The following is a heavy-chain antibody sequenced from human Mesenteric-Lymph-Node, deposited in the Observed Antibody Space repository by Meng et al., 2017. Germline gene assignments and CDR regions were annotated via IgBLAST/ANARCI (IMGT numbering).Heavy chain of an antibody. Sequence: QRVESGGGVVRPGRSLRLSCAASGLIFGRSGMHWVRQAPGKGLEWVAFISSDGSSKYYTDSVKGRITISRDNSKNTVSLQMDSPRVEDTAVYYCARDKGVTCLDTWGQGTLVTVSS. J-gene: IGHJ5*01. CDR2: ISSDGSSK. D-gene: IGHD3-10*01. CDR3: ARDKGVTCLDT. CDR1: GLIFGRSG. V-gene: IGHV3-30*06.